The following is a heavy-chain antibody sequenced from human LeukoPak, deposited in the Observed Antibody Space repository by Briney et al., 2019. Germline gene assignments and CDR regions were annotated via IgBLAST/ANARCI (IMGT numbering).Heavy chain of an antibody. CDR3: AREARGYYDSSGYSPP. D-gene: IGHD3-22*01. J-gene: IGHJ5*02. CDR1: GFTFSSYA. V-gene: IGHV3-30-3*01. CDR2: ISYDGSNK. Sequence: GRSLRLSCAASGFTFSSYAMHWVRQAPGKGLEWVAVISYDGSNKYYADSVKGRFTISRDNSKNTLYLQMNSLRAEDTAVYYCAREARGYYDSSGYSPPWGQGTLATVSS.